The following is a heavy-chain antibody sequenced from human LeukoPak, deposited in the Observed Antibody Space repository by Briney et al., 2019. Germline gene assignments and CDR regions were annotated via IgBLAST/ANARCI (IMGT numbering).Heavy chain of an antibody. CDR1: GFSFTTYG. CDR2: IYPDDSDS. J-gene: IGHJ5*02. Sequence: GVPLKISCETLGFSFTTYGIGWVRQMPGTGLEWVGAIYPDDSDSRYSTSFQGQVVISDDRSIRTAYLQWNSLRNSDTAMYYCVRQRGSSETINHFEPWGQGTLVTVSS. D-gene: IGHD4-17*01. V-gene: IGHV5-51*01. CDR3: VRQRGSSETINHFEP.